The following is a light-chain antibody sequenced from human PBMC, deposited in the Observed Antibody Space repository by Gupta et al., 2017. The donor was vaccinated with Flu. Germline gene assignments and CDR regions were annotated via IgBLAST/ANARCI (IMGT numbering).Light chain of an antibody. CDR1: QSITNY. V-gene: IGKV1-39*01. Sequence: DIQMTQSPSSMSASVGDRVTITCRASQSITNYLNWYQQKPGKVPKLLIYAASSLQSEVPSRFSGSGSGTDFTLTISSLQPEDFATYYCQQSYSIPYTFGQGTKMEI. CDR3: QQSYSIPYT. J-gene: IGKJ2*01. CDR2: AAS.